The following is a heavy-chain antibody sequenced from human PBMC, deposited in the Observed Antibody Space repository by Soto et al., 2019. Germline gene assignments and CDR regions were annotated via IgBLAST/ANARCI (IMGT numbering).Heavy chain of an antibody. CDR3: AREQIVGATPLDYYYGMDV. D-gene: IGHD1-26*01. CDR1: GYTFTSYG. CDR2: ISAYNGNT. J-gene: IGHJ6*02. Sequence: ASVKGSCKASGYTFTSYGISWVRQAPGQGLEWMGWISAYNGNTNYAQKLQGRVTMTTDTSTSTAYMELRSLRSDDTAVYYCAREQIVGATPLDYYYGMDVWGQGTTVTVSS. V-gene: IGHV1-18*01.